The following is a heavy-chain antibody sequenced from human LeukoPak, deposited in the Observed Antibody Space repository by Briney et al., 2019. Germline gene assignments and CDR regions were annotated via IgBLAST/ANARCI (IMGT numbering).Heavy chain of an antibody. Sequence: SVKFSCKASGGTFSSYAISWVRQAPGRGLEWMGRIIPILGIANYAQKFQGRVTITADKSASTAYMELSSLRSEDTAVYYCARLERIVGATTLDYWGQGTLVTVSS. CDR2: IIPILGIA. V-gene: IGHV1-69*04. CDR1: GGTFSSYA. D-gene: IGHD1-26*01. CDR3: ARLERIVGATTLDY. J-gene: IGHJ4*02.